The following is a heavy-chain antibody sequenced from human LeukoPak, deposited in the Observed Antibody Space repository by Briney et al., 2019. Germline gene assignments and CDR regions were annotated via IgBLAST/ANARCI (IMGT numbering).Heavy chain of an antibody. Sequence: SETLSLTCTVSGGSISSHFWSWIRQPPGKGLEWIGNIYNSGTTNYNPSLKSGVTISVDTSKNQFSLRLSSVTAADTAFYYCARGSEIAAAGTGFYFDYWGQGTLVTVSS. V-gene: IGHV4-59*11. D-gene: IGHD6-13*01. CDR2: IYNSGTT. CDR1: GGSISSHF. J-gene: IGHJ4*02. CDR3: ARGSEIAAAGTGFYFDY.